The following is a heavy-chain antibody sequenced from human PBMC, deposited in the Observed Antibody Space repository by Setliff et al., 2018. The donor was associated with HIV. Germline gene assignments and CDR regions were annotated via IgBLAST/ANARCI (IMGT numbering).Heavy chain of an antibody. Sequence: SVKVSCKASGGTFSSYAISWVRQAPGQGLEWMGGIIPIFGTANYAQKFQGRVTITADESTSTAYMELSSLRSGDTAVYYCARDPIAVAGTYPADNWFDPWGQGTLVTVSS. J-gene: IGHJ5*02. CDR2: IIPIFGTA. D-gene: IGHD6-19*01. CDR3: ARDPIAVAGTYPADNWFDP. CDR1: GGTFSSYA. V-gene: IGHV1-69*13.